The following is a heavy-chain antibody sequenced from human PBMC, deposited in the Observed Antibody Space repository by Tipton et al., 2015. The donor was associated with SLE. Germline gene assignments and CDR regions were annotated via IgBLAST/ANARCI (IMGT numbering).Heavy chain of an antibody. Sequence: LRLSCSVSGGSITNKYWGWIRRPPGKGLEWIGYPNYNGGATYSPSLTRRVTISVDTSKNQLSLKLSAVTAADTAVYYCARALWKGGDYWGQGTLVTVSS. CDR1: GGSITNKY. CDR2: PNYNGGA. D-gene: IGHD1-1*01. J-gene: IGHJ4*02. CDR3: ARALWKGGDY. V-gene: IGHV4-59*12.